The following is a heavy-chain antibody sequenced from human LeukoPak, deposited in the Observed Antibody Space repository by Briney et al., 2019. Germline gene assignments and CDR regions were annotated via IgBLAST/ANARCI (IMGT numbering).Heavy chain of an antibody. Sequence: ASVKVSCKASGYTFTSYGISWVRQAPGQGLEWMGRIIPILGIANYAQKFQGRVTITADKSTSTAYMELSSLRSEDTAVYYCAISVDTAMVDDYWGQGTLVTVSS. CDR2: IIPILGIA. V-gene: IGHV1-69*04. CDR3: AISVDTAMVDDY. J-gene: IGHJ4*02. CDR1: GYTFTSYG. D-gene: IGHD5-18*01.